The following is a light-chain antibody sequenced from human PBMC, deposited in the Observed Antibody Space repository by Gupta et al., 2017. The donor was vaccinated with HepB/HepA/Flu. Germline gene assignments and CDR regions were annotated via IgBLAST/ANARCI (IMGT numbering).Light chain of an antibody. CDR2: SLT. CDR1: RSDIGSYSL. V-gene: IGLV2-23*02. CDR3: CSFAGSGTVV. J-gene: IGLJ3*02. Sequence: SVLTQPASVSGSPGEYNTISCTGTRSDIGSYSLVYWFQQHPAEALNLIIYSLTKRPSGISHRFSASKSGSTASLTISALQTEDAAHYFCCSFAGSGTVVFGGGTQLTVL.